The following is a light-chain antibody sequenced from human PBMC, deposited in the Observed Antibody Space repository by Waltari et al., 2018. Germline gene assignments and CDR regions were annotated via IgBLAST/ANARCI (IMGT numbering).Light chain of an antibody. Sequence: DIVMTTSTDSLALSLGARAPIHCKSSRILCSSNKRNCLAWYQQKPGHPPKLLAYWASTRESGVPDRFSASGSGTDFTLTISSLQAEDVAVYYCQQYSNTPLTFGGGTRVEIK. CDR3: QQYSNTPLT. CDR2: WAS. J-gene: IGKJ4*01. CDR1: RILCSSNKRNC. V-gene: IGKV4-1*01.